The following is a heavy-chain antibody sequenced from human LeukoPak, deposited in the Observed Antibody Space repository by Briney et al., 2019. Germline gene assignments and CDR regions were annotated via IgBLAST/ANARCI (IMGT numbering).Heavy chain of an antibody. D-gene: IGHD5-24*01. J-gene: IGHJ3*01. Sequence: AGGFLRLSCAASGFTFSDSAMTWVRQAPGKGLEWVSLISFSGDSIYYADSVRGRFTISRDNSKDTLYLQMNSLRAEDTAIYYCARDIQLSTWGLGTMVTVSS. CDR2: ISFSGDSI. CDR3: ARDIQLST. V-gene: IGHV3-23*01. CDR1: GFTFSDSA.